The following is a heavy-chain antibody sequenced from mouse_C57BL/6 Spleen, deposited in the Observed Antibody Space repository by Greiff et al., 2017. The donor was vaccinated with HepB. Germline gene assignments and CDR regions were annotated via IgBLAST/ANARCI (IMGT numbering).Heavy chain of an antibody. CDR3: TRVLYDGAMDY. J-gene: IGHJ4*01. D-gene: IGHD2-12*01. CDR2: ISSGGDYI. Sequence: DVMLVESGEGLVKPGGSLKLSCAASGFTFSSYAMSWVRQTPEKRLEWVAYISSGGDYIYYADTVKGRFTISRDNARNTLYLQMSSLKSEDTAMYYCTRVLYDGAMDYWGQGTSVTVSS. CDR1: GFTFSSYA. V-gene: IGHV5-9-1*02.